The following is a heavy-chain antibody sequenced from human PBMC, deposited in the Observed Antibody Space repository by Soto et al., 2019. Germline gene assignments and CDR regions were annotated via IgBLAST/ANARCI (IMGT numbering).Heavy chain of an antibody. V-gene: IGHV3-33*06. CDR2: IWYDGSNK. CDR3: AKRTPERSSWGYYYYGMDV. J-gene: IGHJ6*02. Sequence: QVQLVESGGGVVQPGRSLRLSCAASGFTFSSYGMHWVRQAPGKGLEWVAVIWYDGSNKYYADSVKGRFTISRDNSKNTLYLQMNSRRDEDTAVYYCAKRTPERSSWGYYYYGMDVWGQGTTVTVSS. D-gene: IGHD6-13*01. CDR1: GFTFSSYG.